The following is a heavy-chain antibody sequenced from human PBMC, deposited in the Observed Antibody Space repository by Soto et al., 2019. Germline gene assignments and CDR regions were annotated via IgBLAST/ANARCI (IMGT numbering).Heavy chain of an antibody. V-gene: IGHV3-23*01. Sequence: LRLSCAASGFTFSSYAMSWVRQAPGKGLEWVSAISGSGGSTYYADSVKGRFTISRDNSKNTLYLQMNSLRAEDTAVYYCAKGRSSSWYNWFDPWGQGTLVTVSS. CDR3: AKGRSSSWYNWFDP. CDR1: GFTFSSYA. D-gene: IGHD6-13*01. CDR2: ISGSGGST. J-gene: IGHJ5*02.